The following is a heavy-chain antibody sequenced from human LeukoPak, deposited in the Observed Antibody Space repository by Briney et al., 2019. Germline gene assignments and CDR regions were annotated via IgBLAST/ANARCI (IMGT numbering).Heavy chain of an antibody. CDR1: GGSISSYF. CDR3: ARGYSSSSYYYFDY. CDR2: IYTSGSA. D-gene: IGHD6-6*01. Sequence: SETLSLTCTVSGGSISSYFWSWIRQPAGKGLEWIGRIYTSGSANYNPSLKSRVTMSVDTSNNQFSLRLSSVTAADTAVYYCARGYSSSSYYYFDYWGQGTLVTVSS. V-gene: IGHV4-4*07. J-gene: IGHJ4*02.